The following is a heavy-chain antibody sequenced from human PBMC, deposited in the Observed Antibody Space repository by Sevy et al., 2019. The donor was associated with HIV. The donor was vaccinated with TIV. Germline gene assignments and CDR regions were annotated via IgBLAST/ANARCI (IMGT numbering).Heavy chain of an antibody. CDR3: AREGRMGNVHCDSSGYGYYYYYGMDV. CDR1: GFTVSSNY. V-gene: IGHV3-53*01. CDR2: IYSGGST. J-gene: IGHJ6*02. D-gene: IGHD3-22*01. Sequence: GGSLRLSCAASGFTVSSNYMSWVRQAPGKGLEWVSVIYSGGSTYYADSVKGRFTISRDNSKNTLYLQMNSLRAEDTAVYYCAREGRMGNVHCDSSGYGYYYYYGMDVWGQGTTVTVSS.